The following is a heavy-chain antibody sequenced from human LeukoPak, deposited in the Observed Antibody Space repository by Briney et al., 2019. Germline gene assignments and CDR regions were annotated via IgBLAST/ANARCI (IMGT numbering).Heavy chain of an antibody. CDR3: ALSYGVAFFDY. Sequence: ASVKVSCKASGYTFTSYDINWVRQATGQGLEWMGWTNPNSGNTGYAQKFQGRVTITRNTSISTAYMELSSLRSEDTAVYYCALSYGVAFFDYWGQGTLVTVSS. V-gene: IGHV1-8*03. D-gene: IGHD4-17*01. J-gene: IGHJ4*02. CDR2: TNPNSGNT. CDR1: GYTFTSYD.